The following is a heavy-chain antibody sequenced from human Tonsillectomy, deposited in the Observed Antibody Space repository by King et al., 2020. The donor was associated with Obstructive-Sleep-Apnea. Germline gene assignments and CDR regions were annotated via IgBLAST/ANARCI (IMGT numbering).Heavy chain of an antibody. CDR2: VTARDGNT. CDR3: TREIGGGD. D-gene: IGHD2/OR15-2a*01. CDR1: GFTLNNYA. J-gene: IGHJ4*02. Sequence: VQLVESGGDLVQPGGSLRLSCGVSGFTLNNYAMSWFRQAPGKGLEWVSGVTARDGNTYYADSEKGRFTISRDNSKNTLFLQLNSLRAEDTALYYCTREIGGGDWGQGTLVTVSS. V-gene: IGHV3-23*04.